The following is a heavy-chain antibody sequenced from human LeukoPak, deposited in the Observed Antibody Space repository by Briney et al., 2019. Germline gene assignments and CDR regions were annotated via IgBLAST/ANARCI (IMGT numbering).Heavy chain of an antibody. CDR2: IYENGGTT. V-gene: IGHV3-23*01. J-gene: IGHJ4*02. D-gene: IGHD2-21*01. CDR3: AKDFRIGYSAHFDY. Sequence: GGSLRLSCVGSGFTSRSHAMSWLRQAPEKGLEFVSGIYENGGTTYYADSVKGRFSISRDNSKNTLYLQMDSLRGEDTAVYYCAKDFRIGYSAHFDYWGQGALVTVSS. CDR1: GFTSRSHA.